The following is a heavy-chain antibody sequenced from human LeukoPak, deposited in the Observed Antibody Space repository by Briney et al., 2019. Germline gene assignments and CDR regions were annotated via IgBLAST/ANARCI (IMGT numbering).Heavy chain of an antibody. D-gene: IGHD2-15*01. CDR2: IYYSGST. CDR1: GGSISSGDYY. J-gene: IGHJ3*02. Sequence: PSETLSLTCTVSGGSISSGDYYWSWIRQPPGKGLEWIGYIYYSGSTYYNPSLKSRVTISVDTSKNQFSLKLSSVTAADTAVYYCARDHGSPAAFDIWGQGTMVTVSS. CDR3: ARDHGSPAAFDI. V-gene: IGHV4-30-4*08.